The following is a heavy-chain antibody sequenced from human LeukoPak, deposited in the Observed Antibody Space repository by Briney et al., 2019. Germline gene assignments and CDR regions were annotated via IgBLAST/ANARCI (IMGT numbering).Heavy chain of an antibody. J-gene: IGHJ4*02. CDR3: ARGPQFCSGGSCFGYYFDY. D-gene: IGHD2-15*01. V-gene: IGHV3-21*01. Sequence: KSGGSLRLSCAASGFTFSRYSMNWVRQPPGKGLEWVSSISASGSHIYYADSVKGRFSISRDSARNSVYVQMSSQRAEDTAVYYCARGPQFCSGGSCFGYYFDYWGQGALVTVSS. CDR1: GFTFSRYS. CDR2: ISASGSHI.